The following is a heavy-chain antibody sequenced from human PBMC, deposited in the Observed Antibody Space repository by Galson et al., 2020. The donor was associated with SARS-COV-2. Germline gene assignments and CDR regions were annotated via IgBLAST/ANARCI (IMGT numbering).Heavy chain of an antibody. CDR2: INPNSGGT. D-gene: IGHD3-10*01. V-gene: IGHV1-2*02. Sequence: ASVKVSCKASGYTFTGYYMHWVRQAPGQGLEWMGWINPNSGGTNYAQKFQGRVTVTRDTSISTVYMELSSLRSDDTAVYYCARDSMVRGVPNYFDPWGQGTLVTVSS. CDR1: GYTFTGYY. J-gene: IGHJ5*02. CDR3: ARDSMVRGVPNYFDP.